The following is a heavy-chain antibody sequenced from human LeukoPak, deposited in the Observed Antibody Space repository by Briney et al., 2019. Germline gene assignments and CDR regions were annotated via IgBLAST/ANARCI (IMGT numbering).Heavy chain of an antibody. V-gene: IGHV4-39*01. CDR3: ARHAEVAAEGILTGYYTPDY. D-gene: IGHD3-9*01. CDR2: IYYSGST. J-gene: IGHJ4*02. CDR1: VGSLSSSSYY. Sequence: PSETLSLSCAVSVGSLSSSSYYWGSVRQPPGRGLGWLGSIYYSGSTYYNPSLKSRVTISVDTSKNQFSLKMSSVTAADTAVYYCARHAEVAAEGILTGYYTPDYWGQGTLVTVSS.